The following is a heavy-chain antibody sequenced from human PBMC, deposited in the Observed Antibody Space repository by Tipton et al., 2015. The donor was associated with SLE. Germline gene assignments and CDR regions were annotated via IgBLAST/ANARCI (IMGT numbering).Heavy chain of an antibody. CDR1: GYSISSGYY. D-gene: IGHD6-19*01. CDR2: IYHSGST. V-gene: IGHV4-38-2*01. CDR3: ARVMDSGWSDY. Sequence: TLSLTCAVSGYSISSGYYWGWIRQPPGKGLEWIGSIYHSGSTYYNPSLKSRVTISVDTSKNQFSLKLSSVTAADTAVYYCARVMDSGWSDYWGQGTLVTVSS. J-gene: IGHJ4*02.